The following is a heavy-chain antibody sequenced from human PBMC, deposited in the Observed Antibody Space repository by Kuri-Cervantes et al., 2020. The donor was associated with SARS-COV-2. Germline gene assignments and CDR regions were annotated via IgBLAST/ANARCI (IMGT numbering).Heavy chain of an antibody. V-gene: IGHV3-30*18. CDR2: ISYDGSNK. CDR1: GFTFSSYA. CDR3: AKDFGISQRRFGVVNALFDY. D-gene: IGHD3-3*01. Sequence: GESLKISCAASGFTFSSYAMSWVRQAPGKGLEWVAVISYDGSNKYYADSVKGRFTISRDNSKNTLYLQMNSLRAEDTAVYYCAKDFGISQRRFGVVNALFDYWGQGTLVTVSS. J-gene: IGHJ4*02.